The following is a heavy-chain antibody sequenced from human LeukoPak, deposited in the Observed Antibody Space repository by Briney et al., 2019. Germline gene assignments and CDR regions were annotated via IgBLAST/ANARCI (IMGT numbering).Heavy chain of an antibody. CDR3: ARRVVVPASVGAFDI. CDR2: IYYSGST. D-gene: IGHD2-2*01. Sequence: PSETLSLTCTVSGGSIGSSSYYWGWIRQPPGKGLEWIGSIYYSGSTYYNPSLKSRVTISVDTSKNQFSLKLSSVTAADTAVYYCARRVVVPASVGAFDIWGQGTMVTVSS. J-gene: IGHJ3*02. V-gene: IGHV4-39*01. CDR1: GGSIGSSSYY.